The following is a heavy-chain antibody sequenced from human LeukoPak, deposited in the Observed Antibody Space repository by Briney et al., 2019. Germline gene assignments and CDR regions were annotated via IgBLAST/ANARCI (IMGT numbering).Heavy chain of an antibody. CDR2: IYYSGGT. CDR3: ARDGPYYDFWSGPSHNWFDP. D-gene: IGHD3-3*01. V-gene: IGHV4-59*01. J-gene: IGHJ5*02. Sequence: SETLSLTCTVSGGSISSYYWSWIRQPPGKGLEWIGNIYYSGGTNYNPSLKSRVTISVDTSKNQFSLKLSSVTAADTAVYYCARDGPYYDFWSGPSHNWFDPWGQGTLVTVSS. CDR1: GGSISSYY.